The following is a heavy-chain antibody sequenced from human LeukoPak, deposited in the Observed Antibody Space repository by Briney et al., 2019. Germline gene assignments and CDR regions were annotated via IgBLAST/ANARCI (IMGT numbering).Heavy chain of an antibody. V-gene: IGHV3-15*01. J-gene: IGHJ6*02. Sequence: GGSLRLSCAASGFTFNNAWMSWVRQAPGKGLEWVGRIKSKTDGGTTDYAAPVKGRFTISRDDSKNTLFLQMNSLKTEDTAVYYCTTSGNFGGNSYYYYGMDVRGQGTTVTVSS. CDR1: GFTFNNAW. CDR3: TTSGNFGGNSYYYYGMDV. D-gene: IGHD4-23*01. CDR2: IKSKTDGGTT.